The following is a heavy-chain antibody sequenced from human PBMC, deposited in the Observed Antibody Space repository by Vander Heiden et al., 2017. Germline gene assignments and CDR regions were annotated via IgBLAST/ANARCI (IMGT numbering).Heavy chain of an antibody. D-gene: IGHD6-13*01. CDR1: GGSISSSY. V-gene: IGHV4-59*08. CDR2: IYSNGHT. CDR3: ARQESVISASGYYFDS. J-gene: IGHJ4*02. Sequence: GPGLVKPSETLSLTCTVSGGSISSSYWSWLRQPPGKGLEWIGYIYSNGHTNYNPSVKSRVAFSVDTSKNQFSLTLNSVTAADTAVYYCARQESVISASGYYFDSWGQGTRVTVSP.